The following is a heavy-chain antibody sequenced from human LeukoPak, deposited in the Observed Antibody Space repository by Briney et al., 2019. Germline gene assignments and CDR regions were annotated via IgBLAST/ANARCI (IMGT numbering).Heavy chain of an antibody. V-gene: IGHV3-9*01. D-gene: IGHD1-14*01. J-gene: IGHJ4*02. CDR1: GFTFDDYA. Sequence: PGRSLRLSCAASGFTFDDYAIHWVRQAPGKGLEWVSGISWNSGSIGYADSVKGRFTISRDNAKNSLYLQMNSLRAEDTALYYCAKAYGTTAIFDYWGQGTLVTVSS. CDR2: ISWNSGSI. CDR3: AKAYGTTAIFDY.